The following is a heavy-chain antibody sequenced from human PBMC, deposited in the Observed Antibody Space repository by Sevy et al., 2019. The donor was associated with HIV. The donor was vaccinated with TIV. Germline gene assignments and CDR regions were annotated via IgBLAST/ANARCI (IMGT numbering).Heavy chain of an antibody. CDR1: GFTFSSSI. CDR2: ISGTGSTI. Sequence: GGSLRLSCAASGFTFSSSIINWVRQAPGKGLEWVSSISGTGSTIYYADSVKGRFTISRDNAKNSLYSQMHSLRDEDTAVYYCARSDYGDYVGWFDPWGQGTLVTVSS. D-gene: IGHD4-17*01. CDR3: ARSDYGDYVGWFDP. V-gene: IGHV3-48*02. J-gene: IGHJ5*02.